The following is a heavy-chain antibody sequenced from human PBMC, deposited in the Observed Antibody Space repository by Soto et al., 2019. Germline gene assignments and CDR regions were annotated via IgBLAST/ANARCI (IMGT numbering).Heavy chain of an antibody. V-gene: IGHV4-59*08. CDR3: ARQPKGDQRAKKPYYYYMDV. J-gene: IGHJ6*03. CDR1: GGSISSYY. Sequence: SETLSLTCTVSGGSISSYYWSWIRQPPGKGLEWIGYIYYSGSTNYNPSLKSRVPISVDTSKNQFSLKLSSVTAADTAVYYCARQPKGDQRAKKPYYYYMDVWGKGTTVTVSS. D-gene: IGHD2-2*01. CDR2: IYYSGST.